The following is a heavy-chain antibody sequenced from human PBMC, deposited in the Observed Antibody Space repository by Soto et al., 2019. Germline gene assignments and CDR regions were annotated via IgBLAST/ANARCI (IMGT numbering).Heavy chain of an antibody. CDR2: ISGSGGST. D-gene: IGHD2-15*01. J-gene: IGHJ4*02. V-gene: IGHV3-23*01. CDR3: AKDSRPHCSGGSCSGNWGY. CDR1: GFTFSSYA. Sequence: EVQLLESGGGLVQPGGSLRLSCAASGFTFSSYAMSWVRQAPGKGLEWVSAISGSGGSTYYADSVKGRFTISRDNSKNTLYLQMNSLRAEDTAVYYCAKDSRPHCSGGSCSGNWGYWGQGTLVTVSS.